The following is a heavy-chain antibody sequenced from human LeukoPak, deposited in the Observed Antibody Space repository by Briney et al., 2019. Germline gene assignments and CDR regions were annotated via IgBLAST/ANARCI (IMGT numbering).Heavy chain of an antibody. V-gene: IGHV4-34*01. CDR1: GGSFSGYY. D-gene: IGHD6-25*01. CDR2: INHSGST. Sequence: SETLSLTCAVYGGSFSGYYWSWIRQPPGKGLEWIGEINHSGSTNYNPSLKSRVTISVDTSKNQFSLKLSSVTAADTAVYYCARGGRQAAHHLFWGKGTTVNVSS. CDR3: ARGGRQAAHHLF. J-gene: IGHJ6*04.